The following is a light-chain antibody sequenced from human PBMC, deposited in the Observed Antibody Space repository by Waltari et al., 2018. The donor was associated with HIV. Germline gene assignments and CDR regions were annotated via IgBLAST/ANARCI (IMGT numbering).Light chain of an antibody. V-gene: IGLV2-14*03. CDR1: RTDLGHTTF. CDR3: ASRSTYSLFYV. CDR2: DVA. Sequence: QSALTQPASVSGSPGQSINISCAGLRTDLGHTTFVSWYQQHPDKVPRVIIYDVANRPSGISSRFSGSKSGATASLTISGLQAEDEAVYYCASRSTYSLFYVFGSGTEVTVL. J-gene: IGLJ1*01.